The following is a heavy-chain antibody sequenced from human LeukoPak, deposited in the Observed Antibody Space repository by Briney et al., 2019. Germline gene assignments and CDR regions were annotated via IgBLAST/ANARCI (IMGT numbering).Heavy chain of an antibody. J-gene: IGHJ4*02. CDR2: IRYDGSKK. V-gene: IGHV3-30*02. CDR1: GFNFSRND. CDR3: VTDFDDVNGDYYNIPHS. Sequence: GGSLRLSCAASGFNFSRNDMHWVRQAPGKGLEWVAFIRYDGSKKFYGESVRGRFTISRDNSKNTLYLQMDSLRGDDTAVYCCVTDFDDVNGDYYNIPHSWGQGMLVTVSS. D-gene: IGHD2-21*02.